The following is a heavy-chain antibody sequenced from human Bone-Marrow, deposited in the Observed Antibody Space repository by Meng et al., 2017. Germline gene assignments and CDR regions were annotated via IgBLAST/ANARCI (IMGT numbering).Heavy chain of an antibody. CDR1: GYTFTSYD. Sequence: ASVKVSCKAPGYTFTSYDINWVRQATGQGLEWMGGINPNSGNTGYAQKFQGRITITKNTSISTAYMELSRLGSKDTAVYYCARNILWRLVTGHRNYCFGFWGQGTLVTVSS. V-gene: IGHV1-8*03. J-gene: IGHJ4*02. CDR2: INPNSGNT. CDR3: ARNILWRLVTGHRNYCFGF. D-gene: IGHD3-9*01.